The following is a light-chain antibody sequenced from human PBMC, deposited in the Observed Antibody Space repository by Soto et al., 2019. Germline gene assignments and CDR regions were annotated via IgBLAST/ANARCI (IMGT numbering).Light chain of an antibody. CDR3: QQSYNNTWT. CDR1: QGISTD. V-gene: IGKV1-39*01. CDR2: TTS. J-gene: IGKJ1*01. Sequence: LSPSLRSAATIGRVAIACRASQGISTDLTWYQQKPGKAPKLLIYTTSTLQSGVPSRFSGSGSETDFTLTISSLQPEDFATYSCQQSYNNTWTFGQGTKVDIK.